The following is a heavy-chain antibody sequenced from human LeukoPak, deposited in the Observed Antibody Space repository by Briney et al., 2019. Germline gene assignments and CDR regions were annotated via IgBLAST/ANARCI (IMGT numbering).Heavy chain of an antibody. D-gene: IGHD3-10*01. CDR3: AREDYYGSGSYYYYYYMDV. V-gene: IGHV4-61*02. J-gene: IGHJ6*03. CDR2: IYTCGST. CDR1: GGSISSGSYY. Sequence: SKTLSLTCTVSGGSISSGSYYWSWIRQPAGKGLEWIGRIYTCGSTNYNPSLKSRVTISVDTSKNQFSLKLSSVTAADTAVYYCAREDYYGSGSYYYYYYMDVWGKGTTVTVSS.